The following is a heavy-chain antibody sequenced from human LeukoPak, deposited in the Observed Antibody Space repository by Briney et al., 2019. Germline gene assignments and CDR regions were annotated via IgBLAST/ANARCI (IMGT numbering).Heavy chain of an antibody. CDR2: IYYSGST. D-gene: IGHD5-18*01. CDR3: ARSYGGTTADY. CDR1: GGSISSSSYY. V-gene: IGHV4-39*01. Sequence: SGTLSLTCTVSGGSISSSSYYWGWIRQPPGKGLEWIGSIYYSGSTYYNPSLKSRVTISVDTSKNQFSLKLSSVTAADTAVYYCARSYGGTTADYWGQGTLVTVSS. J-gene: IGHJ4*02.